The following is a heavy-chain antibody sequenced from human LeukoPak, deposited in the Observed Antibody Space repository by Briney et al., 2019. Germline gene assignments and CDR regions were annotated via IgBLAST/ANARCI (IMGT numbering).Heavy chain of an antibody. D-gene: IGHD3-16*01. Sequence: GGSLRLSCAASGFTFNSYSMNWVRQAPGKGLEWVSSISSSSSYIYYADSVKGRFTISRDNAKNSLYLQMNSLRAEDTAVYYCARDPGGYFDYWGQGTLVTVSS. CDR3: ARDPGGYFDY. CDR2: ISSSSSYI. V-gene: IGHV3-21*01. J-gene: IGHJ4*02. CDR1: GFTFNSYS.